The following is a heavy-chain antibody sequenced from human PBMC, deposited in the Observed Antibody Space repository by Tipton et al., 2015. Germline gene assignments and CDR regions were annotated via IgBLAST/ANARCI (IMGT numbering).Heavy chain of an antibody. J-gene: IGHJ4*02. CDR2: FYHSGDT. D-gene: IGHD3-9*01. CDR3: ACQDYDSLTRDYQTVDY. V-gene: IGHV4-38-2*01. Sequence: GLVKPSETLSLTCGVAGYSISRGYYWGWIRQPPGKGLEWIGSFYHSGDTLYNPSLKSRVTISVDTSKNHFSLKLSSVTAADTAVYYCACQDYDSLTRDYQTVDYWGQGTLVTVSS. CDR1: GYSISRGYY.